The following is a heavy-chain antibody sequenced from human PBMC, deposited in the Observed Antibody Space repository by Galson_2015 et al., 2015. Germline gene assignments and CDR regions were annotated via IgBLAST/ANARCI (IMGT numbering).Heavy chain of an antibody. V-gene: IGHV4-59*01. Sequence: SETLSLTCTVSGGSISNYYWSWIRQPPGKGLEWIGYIHYSGSTNYNPSLKSRVTISVDTSKNQFSLKLSSVTAADTAVYYCARDYNRLGYYYMDVWGKGTTVTVSS. CDR2: IHYSGST. CDR3: ARDYNRLGYYYMDV. D-gene: IGHD1-14*01. J-gene: IGHJ6*03. CDR1: GGSISNYY.